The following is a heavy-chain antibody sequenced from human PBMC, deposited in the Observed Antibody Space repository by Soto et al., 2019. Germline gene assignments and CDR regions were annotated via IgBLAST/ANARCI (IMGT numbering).Heavy chain of an antibody. V-gene: IGHV3-74*01. CDR3: GRGGSGIYGMDI. Sequence: EVQLVESGGGLVQPGGSLRLACAASGFTFSSYWMHWARQAPGKGLVWISRIIRDGSSTNYADSVKGRFTISRDNAKNTLYLEINSLRADDTAVYFCGRGGSGIYGMDIWGQGTTVIVSS. CDR1: GFTFSSYW. D-gene: IGHD6-13*01. CDR2: IIRDGSST. J-gene: IGHJ6*02.